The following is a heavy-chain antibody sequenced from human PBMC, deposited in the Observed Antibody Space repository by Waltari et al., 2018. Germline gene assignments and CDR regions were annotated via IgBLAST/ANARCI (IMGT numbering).Heavy chain of an antibody. Sequence: QVQLVQSGAEVKKPGASVKVSCKASGYTFTSYDINWVRQATGQGLEWMGWMNPNSGNTGYAQKFQGRVTITRNTSISTAYMELSSLRSEDTAVYYCSRGGCSGGSCYGNWFDPWGQGTLVTVSS. CDR1: GYTFTSYD. J-gene: IGHJ5*02. CDR2: MNPNSGNT. V-gene: IGHV1-8*03. D-gene: IGHD2-15*01. CDR3: SRGGCSGGSCYGNWFDP.